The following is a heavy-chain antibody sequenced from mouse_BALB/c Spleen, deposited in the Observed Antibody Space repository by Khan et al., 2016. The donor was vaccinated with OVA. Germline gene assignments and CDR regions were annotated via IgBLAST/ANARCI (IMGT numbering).Heavy chain of an antibody. CDR1: GYSITSGYG. CDR2: ISYSGST. J-gene: IGHJ2*01. V-gene: IGHV3-1*02. CDR3: ARTARIKY. Sequence: VQLKQSGPDLVKPSQSLSLTCTVTGYSITSGYGWTWIRQFPGNKLEWMGYISYSGSTNYNPSLKSRISITRDTSKNQFFLQLNSVTTEDTATYYCARTARIKYWGQGTTLTVSS. D-gene: IGHD1-2*01.